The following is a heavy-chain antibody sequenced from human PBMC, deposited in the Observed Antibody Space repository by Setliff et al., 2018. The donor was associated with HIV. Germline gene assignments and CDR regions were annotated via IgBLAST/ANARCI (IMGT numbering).Heavy chain of an antibody. CDR2: INHSGGT. CDR3: ARGGYSYGFGRHRAYFQY. D-gene: IGHD5-18*01. V-gene: IGHV4-34*01. Sequence: PSETLSLTCAVYGGPFSAYYWSWIRQTPGKGLEWIGEINHSGGTNYNPSLKSRVTMSVDTSKNQFSLKLSSVTAADTAVFYCARGGYSYGFGRHRAYFQYWGQGTQVTVSS. J-gene: IGHJ1*01. CDR1: GGPFSAYY.